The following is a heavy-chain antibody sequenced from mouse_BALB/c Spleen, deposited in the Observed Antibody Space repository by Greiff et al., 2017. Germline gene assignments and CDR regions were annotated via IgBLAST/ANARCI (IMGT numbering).Heavy chain of an antibody. CDR3: ARGDYRYPWFAY. J-gene: IGHJ3*01. CDR2: IWAGGST. Sequence: VQGVESGPGLVAPSQSLSITCTVSGFSLTSYGVHWVRQPPGKGLEWLGVIWAGGSTNYNSALMSRLSISKDNSKSQVFLKMNSLQTDDTAMYYCARGDYRYPWFAYWGQGTLVTVSA. D-gene: IGHD2-14*01. CDR1: GFSLTSYG. V-gene: IGHV2-9*02.